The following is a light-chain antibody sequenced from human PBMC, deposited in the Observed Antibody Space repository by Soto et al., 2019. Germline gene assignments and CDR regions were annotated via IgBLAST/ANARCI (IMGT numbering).Light chain of an antibody. J-gene: IGLJ2*01. CDR3: AAWDDSLNGPDVV. CDR1: SSNVGSNI. CDR2: SNN. V-gene: IGLV1-44*01. Sequence: QSVLTQPPSASGTPGQRVTISCSGSSSNVGSNIVNWYQQVPGTAPKLLIYSNNQRPSGVPDRFSGSKSGTSASLAISGLQSDDEAHYYCAAWDDSLNGPDVVFGGGTKLTVL.